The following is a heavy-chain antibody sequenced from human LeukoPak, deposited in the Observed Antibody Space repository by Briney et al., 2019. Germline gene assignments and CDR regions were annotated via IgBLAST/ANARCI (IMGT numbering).Heavy chain of an antibody. CDR2: IYSGGST. CDR1: GFTVSSNY. V-gene: IGHV3-53*01. Sequence: GGSLRLSCAASGFTVSSNYMSWVRQAPGKGLEWVSVIYSGGSTYYADSVKGRFTISRDNSKNTLYLQMNSLRAEDTAVYYCARGSYGGYGDGFYMDVWGKGTTVTVSS. CDR3: ARGSYGGYGDGFYMDV. J-gene: IGHJ6*03. D-gene: IGHD5-12*01.